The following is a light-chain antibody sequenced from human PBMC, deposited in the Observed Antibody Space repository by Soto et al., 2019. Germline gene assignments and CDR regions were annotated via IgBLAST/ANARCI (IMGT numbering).Light chain of an antibody. V-gene: IGKV3-11*01. J-gene: IGKJ3*01. CDR2: DAS. Sequence: EIVLTQSPATLSLSPVERATLSGRASQSVSSYLAWYQQKPGQAPRLLIYDASNRATGIPARFSGSGSGTDFTLTISSLEPEDFAVYYCQQRSNWPVTFGPGTKVDI. CDR3: QQRSNWPVT. CDR1: QSVSSY.